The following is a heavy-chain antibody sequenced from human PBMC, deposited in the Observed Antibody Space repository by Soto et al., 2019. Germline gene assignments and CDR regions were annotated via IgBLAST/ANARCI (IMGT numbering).Heavy chain of an antibody. V-gene: IGHV3-23*01. CDR3: TKASSDRHHMDV. CDR2: ITETGGDT. Sequence: QPGGSLRLSCVASGFTFRNFVMRWVRQTPGKGLEWVSTITETGGDTYYTDSVKGRFTISRDNSKNTLYLQMGSLRAEDTALYYCTKASSDRHHMDVWGQGTTVTVSS. CDR1: GFTFRNFV. J-gene: IGHJ6*02.